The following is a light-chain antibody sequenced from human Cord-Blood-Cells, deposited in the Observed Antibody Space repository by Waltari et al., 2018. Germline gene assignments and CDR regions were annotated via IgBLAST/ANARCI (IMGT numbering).Light chain of an antibody. CDR3: QQYNSYSLT. Sequence: DIQMTQSPSTLSASVGERVTITCRASQSISSWLAWYQQKPGKAPKLLIYDASSLESGVPSRSSGSGSGTEFTLTISSLQPDDFATYYCQQYNSYSLTFGGGTKVEIK. CDR2: DAS. V-gene: IGKV1-5*01. J-gene: IGKJ4*01. CDR1: QSISSW.